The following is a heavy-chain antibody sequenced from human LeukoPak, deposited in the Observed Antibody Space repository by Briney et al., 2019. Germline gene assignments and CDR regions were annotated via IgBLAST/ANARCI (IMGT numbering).Heavy chain of an antibody. Sequence: SETLSLTCTVSGGSISSYYWSWIRQPPGRGLEWIGYIYTSWRTNYNPSLNSRVTISVDTSKNQFSLKLSSVTAANTCVYYCARIFYDQYYYDSSGYTNWFDPWGQGTLVTVSS. CDR1: GGSISSYY. CDR3: ARIFYDQYYYDSSGYTNWFDP. V-gene: IGHV4-4*09. D-gene: IGHD3-22*01. J-gene: IGHJ5*02. CDR2: IYTSWRT.